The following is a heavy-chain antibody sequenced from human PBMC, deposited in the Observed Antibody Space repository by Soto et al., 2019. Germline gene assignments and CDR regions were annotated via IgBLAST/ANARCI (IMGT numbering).Heavy chain of an antibody. D-gene: IGHD3-10*01. V-gene: IGHV1-18*01. CDR2: ISAYNGNT. J-gene: IGHJ3*02. Sequence: ASVKVSCKASGYTFTSYGISWVRQAPGQGLEWMGWISAYNGNTIYAQKLQGRVTMTTDTSTSTAYMELRSLRSDDTAVYYCASSGGTGSFGLARDDAFDIWGQGTMVTVSS. CDR3: ASSGGTGSFGLARDDAFDI. CDR1: GYTFTSYG.